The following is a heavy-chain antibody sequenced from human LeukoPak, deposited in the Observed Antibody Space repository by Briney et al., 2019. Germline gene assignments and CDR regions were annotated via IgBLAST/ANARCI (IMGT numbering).Heavy chain of an antibody. V-gene: IGHV4-59*01. Sequence: PSETLSLTCTVSSGSISSYYWSWIRQPPGKGLEWIGYIYYSGSTNYNPSLKSRVTISVDTSKNQFSLKLTSVTAADTAVYYCARGGSSSSLNHFDYWAQGTLVTVSS. CDR3: ARGGSSSSLNHFDY. D-gene: IGHD6-13*01. J-gene: IGHJ4*02. CDR2: IYYSGST. CDR1: SGSISSYY.